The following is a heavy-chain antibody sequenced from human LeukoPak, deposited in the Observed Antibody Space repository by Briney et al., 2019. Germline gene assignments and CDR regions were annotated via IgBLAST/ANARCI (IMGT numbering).Heavy chain of an antibody. J-gene: IGHJ4*02. CDR1: GGTFSSYA. Sequence: GASVKVSCKASGGTFSSYAISWVRQAPGQGLEWMGGIIPIFGTANYAQKFQGRVTITADKSTSTAYMELSSLRSEDTAVYYCARVQDCSSTSCVWGQGTLVTVSS. V-gene: IGHV1-69*06. CDR2: IIPIFGTA. D-gene: IGHD2-2*01. CDR3: ARVQDCSSTSCV.